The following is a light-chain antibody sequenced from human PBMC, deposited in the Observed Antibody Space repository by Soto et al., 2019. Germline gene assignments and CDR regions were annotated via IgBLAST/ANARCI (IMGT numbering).Light chain of an antibody. CDR1: QGISSY. V-gene: IGKV1-9*01. CDR2: AAS. CDR3: QQINSYPFT. J-gene: IGKJ3*01. Sequence: DIQLTQSPSFLSASVGDRVTITCRASQGISSYLAWYQQKPGKAPKLLIYAASTLQSGVPSRFRGSGSVTEFTLTISSLQHEDFATYYCQQINSYPFTFGRGSKLDIK.